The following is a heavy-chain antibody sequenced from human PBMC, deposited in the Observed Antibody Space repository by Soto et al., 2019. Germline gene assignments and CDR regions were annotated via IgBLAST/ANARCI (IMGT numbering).Heavy chain of an antibody. CDR2: IVVGSGNT. Sequence: SVKVSCKASGFTFTSSAVQWVRQARGQRLEWIGWIVVGSGNTNYAQKFQERVTITRDMSTSTAYMELSGLRSEDTAVYYCAAVPVWLDLYYFDYWGQGTLVTVSS. CDR3: AAVPVWLDLYYFDY. CDR1: GFTFTSSA. D-gene: IGHD6-19*01. V-gene: IGHV1-58*01. J-gene: IGHJ4*02.